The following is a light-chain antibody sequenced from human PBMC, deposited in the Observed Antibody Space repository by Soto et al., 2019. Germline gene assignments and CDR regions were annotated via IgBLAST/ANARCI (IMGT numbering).Light chain of an antibody. Sequence: EILMTQSPATLSVSPGERATLSCRASQSVRSKLAWYHQKPGQAPRLLIYGASTRANGVPARFSGSGSGTEFSLTISSLQSEDFAVYYCQQYSNWPLITFGQGTRLEIK. J-gene: IGKJ5*01. V-gene: IGKV3-15*01. CDR1: QSVRSK. CDR3: QQYSNWPLIT. CDR2: GAS.